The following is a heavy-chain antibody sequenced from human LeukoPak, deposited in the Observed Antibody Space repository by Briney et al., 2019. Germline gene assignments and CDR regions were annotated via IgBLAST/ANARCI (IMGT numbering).Heavy chain of an antibody. Sequence: SVKVSCKASGDTFSNYAVSWVRQAPGQGLEWMGGIIPIFGTPNYAQKLQGRVTITMDESTSTAYMELSSLRSEDTAVYYCAREGVLMVYANLGYWGQGTLVTVSS. V-gene: IGHV1-69*05. J-gene: IGHJ4*02. D-gene: IGHD2-8*01. CDR2: IIPIFGTP. CDR1: GDTFSNYA. CDR3: AREGVLMVYANLGY.